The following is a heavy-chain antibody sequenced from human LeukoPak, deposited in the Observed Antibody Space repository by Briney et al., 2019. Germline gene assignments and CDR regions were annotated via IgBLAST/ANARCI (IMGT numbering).Heavy chain of an antibody. CDR2: ISGSGGST. Sequence: PGGSLRLSCAASGFTFSSYAMSWVRQAPGKGLEWVSAISGSGGSTYYADSVKGRFTISRDNSKDTLYLQMNSLRAEDTAVYYCAKDHSSGWYVVDWFDPWGQGTLVTVSS. V-gene: IGHV3-23*01. CDR3: AKDHSSGWYVVDWFDP. D-gene: IGHD6-19*01. J-gene: IGHJ5*02. CDR1: GFTFSSYA.